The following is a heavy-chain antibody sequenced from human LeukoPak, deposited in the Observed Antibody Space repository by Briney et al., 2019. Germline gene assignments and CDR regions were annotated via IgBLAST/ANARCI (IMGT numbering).Heavy chain of an antibody. CDR3: ARPKPKGITMVRGGNWFDP. J-gene: IGHJ5*02. CDR2: ISAYNGNT. D-gene: IGHD3-10*01. Sequence: ASVKVSCKASGYTFTSYGLSWVRQAPGQGLEWMGWISAYNGNTNYAQKLQGRVTMTTDTSTSTAYMELRSLRSDDTAVYYCARPKPKGITMVRGGNWFDPWGQGTLVTVSS. CDR1: GYTFTSYG. V-gene: IGHV1-18*01.